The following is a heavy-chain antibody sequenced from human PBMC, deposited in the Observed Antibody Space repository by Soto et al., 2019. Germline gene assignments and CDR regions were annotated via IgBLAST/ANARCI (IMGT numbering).Heavy chain of an antibody. Sequence: PSETLSLTCTVSGASISGYHWSWIRQFPGKGLECLGYISYSGATNYNPSLKSRVTMSIDTSKNQFSLKLSSVTAADTAVYYCARYSSGNPQFDYWGQGTLVTVS. D-gene: IGHD6-19*01. CDR1: GASISGYH. CDR3: ARYSSGNPQFDY. J-gene: IGHJ4*02. CDR2: ISYSGAT. V-gene: IGHV4-59*08.